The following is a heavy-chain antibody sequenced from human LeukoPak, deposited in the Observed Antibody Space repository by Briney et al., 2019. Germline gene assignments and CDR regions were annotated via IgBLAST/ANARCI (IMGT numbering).Heavy chain of an antibody. V-gene: IGHV1-18*01. J-gene: IGHJ4*02. D-gene: IGHD1/OR15-1a*01. CDR1: GYTFTDYG. Sequence: ASVKVSCKASGYTFTDYGMSWVRQAPGQGLELMGRISGFNGNTDYAQKFQDRVTMTTDTSTSTAYMELRSLTFDDTAVYYCAKGGTVDEGDYWGQGTLVTVSS. CDR3: AKGGTVDEGDY. CDR2: ISGFNGNT.